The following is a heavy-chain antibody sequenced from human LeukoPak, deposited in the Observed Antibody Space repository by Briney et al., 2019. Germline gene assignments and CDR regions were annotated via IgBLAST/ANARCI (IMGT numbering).Heavy chain of an antibody. Sequence: SETLSLTCTVSGGSISSSSYYWGWIRQPPGKGLEWIGSIYYSGSTYYNPSLKSRVTISVDTSKNQFSLKLSSVTAADTAVYYCARASNYYGSGSYYYTPDYWGQGTLVTVSS. D-gene: IGHD3-10*01. V-gene: IGHV4-39*01. J-gene: IGHJ4*02. CDR1: GGSISSSSYY. CDR3: ARASNYYGSGSYYYTPDY. CDR2: IYYSGST.